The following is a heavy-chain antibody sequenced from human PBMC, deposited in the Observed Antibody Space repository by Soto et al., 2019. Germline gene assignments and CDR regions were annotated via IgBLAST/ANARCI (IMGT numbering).Heavy chain of an antibody. CDR2: ISGSGGST. V-gene: IGHV3-23*01. CDR1: GFTFSSYA. CDR3: AKDPSSKAVYYFDY. J-gene: IGHJ4*02. Sequence: GGSLRLSCAASGFTFSSYAMSWVRQAPGKGLEWVSAISGSGGSTYYADSVKGRFTISRDNSKNTLYRQMNSLRDEDTTVYYCAKDPSSKAVYYFDYWGQGTLVTVSS.